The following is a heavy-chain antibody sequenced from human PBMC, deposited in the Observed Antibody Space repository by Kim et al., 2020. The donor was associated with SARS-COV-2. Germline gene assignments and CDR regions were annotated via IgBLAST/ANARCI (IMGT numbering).Heavy chain of an antibody. J-gene: IGHJ2*01. CDR1: GGSISTTNYY. CDR3: ARLRLTGDVGRGYFDL. Sequence: SETLSLTCTVSGGSISTTNYYWGWILQPPGKGLEWIGSIYSTGTTTGTTYYNPSLHRQYTMSVDTSKNQFSLKLSSVTAADTAVYFCARLRLTGDVGRGYFDLWGRGTLVTVSS. D-gene: IGHD3-9*01. V-gene: IGHV4-39*01. CDR2: IYSTGTTTGTT.